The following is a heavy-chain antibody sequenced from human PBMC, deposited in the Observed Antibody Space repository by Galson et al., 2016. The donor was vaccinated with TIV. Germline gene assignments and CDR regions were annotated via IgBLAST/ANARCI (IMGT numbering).Heavy chain of an antibody. D-gene: IGHD2-2*02. V-gene: IGHV3-30*04. CDR3: ARSYQLLYFGGMDV. CDR1: GFTFSSYA. J-gene: IGHJ6*02. Sequence: SLRLSCAASGFTFSSYAMHWVRLAPGKGLEWVAVISSDGNNKFYTDSVKGRFTISRDISKNTLYLQMNSLRAEDTAVFYCARSYQLLYFGGMDVWGQGTTVTVSS. CDR2: ISSDGNNK.